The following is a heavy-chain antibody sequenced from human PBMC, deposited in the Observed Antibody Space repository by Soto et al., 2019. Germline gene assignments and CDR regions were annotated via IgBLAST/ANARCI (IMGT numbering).Heavy chain of an antibody. CDR1: GGTFSSYA. CDR2: IIPIFGTA. V-gene: IGHV1-69*13. J-gene: IGHJ5*02. Sequence: SVKVSCKAPGGTFSSYAISWVRQAPGQGLEWMGGIIPIFGTANYAQKFQGRVTITADESTSTAYMELSSLRSEDTAVYYCAGGYCSSTSCYSRRSYWFDPWGQGTLVTVS. CDR3: AGGYCSSTSCYSRRSYWFDP. D-gene: IGHD2-2*02.